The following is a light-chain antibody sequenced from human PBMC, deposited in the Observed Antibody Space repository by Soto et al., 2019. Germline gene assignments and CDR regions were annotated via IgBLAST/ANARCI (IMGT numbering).Light chain of an antibody. J-gene: IGLJ1*01. CDR2: DVN. CDR3: SSYVGSXIYV. V-gene: IGLV2-11*01. CDR1: SNDVCGDHY. Sequence: QSSLTQPRSVSGSPVQSVTISCTGTSNDVCGDHYVSWYKNNPGKAKKLVIFDVNRRPSGVPHRFSGYKSDNTASMTISGIQAEDEADYYCSSYVGSXIYVCGTGTEVXV.